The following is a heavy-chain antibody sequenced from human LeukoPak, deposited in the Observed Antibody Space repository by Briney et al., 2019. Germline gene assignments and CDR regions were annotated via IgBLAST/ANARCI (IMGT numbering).Heavy chain of an antibody. V-gene: IGHV3-53*01. CDR1: GFTVSSNY. Sequence: PGGSLRLSCAASGFTVSSNYMSWVRQAPGKGLGWVSVIYSGGSTYYADSVKGRFTISRENSKNTLYLQMNSLRAEDTAVYYCASYSYGYRGAFDIWGQGTMVTVSS. CDR2: IYSGGST. CDR3: ASYSYGYRGAFDI. D-gene: IGHD5-18*01. J-gene: IGHJ3*02.